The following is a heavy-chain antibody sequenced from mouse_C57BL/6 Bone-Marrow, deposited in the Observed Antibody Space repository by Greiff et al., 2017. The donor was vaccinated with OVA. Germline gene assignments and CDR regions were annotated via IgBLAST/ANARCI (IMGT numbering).Heavy chain of an antibody. CDR3: ARIRLWLRRHYWYFDV. CDR2: IWWDDDK. V-gene: IGHV8-8*01. D-gene: IGHD2-2*01. Sequence: QVTLKECGPGILQPSQTLSLTCSFSGFSLSTFGMGVGWIRQPSGKGLEWLAHIWWDDDKYYNPALKSRLTISKDTSKNQVFLKIANVDTADTATYYCARIRLWLRRHYWYFDVWGTGTTVTVSS. J-gene: IGHJ1*03. CDR1: GFSLSTFGMG.